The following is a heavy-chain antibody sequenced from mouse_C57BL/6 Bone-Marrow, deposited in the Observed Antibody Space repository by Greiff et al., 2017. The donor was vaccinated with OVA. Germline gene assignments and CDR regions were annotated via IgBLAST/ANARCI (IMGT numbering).Heavy chain of an antibody. Sequence: EVQRVESGGGLVKPGGSLKLSCAASGFTFSDYGMHWVRQAPEKGLEWVAYISSGSSTIYYADTVKGRFTISRDNAKNTLFLQMTSLRSEDAAMYDCAKNYGSSLYAMDYWGQGTSVTVSS. J-gene: IGHJ4*01. V-gene: IGHV5-17*01. D-gene: IGHD1-1*01. CDR3: AKNYGSSLYAMDY. CDR1: GFTFSDYG. CDR2: ISSGSSTI.